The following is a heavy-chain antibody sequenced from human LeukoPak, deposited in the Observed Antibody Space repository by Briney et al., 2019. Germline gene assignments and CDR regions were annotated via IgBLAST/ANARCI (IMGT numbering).Heavy chain of an antibody. J-gene: IGHJ4*02. D-gene: IGHD6-19*01. CDR2: INGDSSTI. CDR1: GFTFSSQS. Sequence: PGGSLRLSCAASGFTFSSQSINWVRQAPGKGLEWVSYINGDSSTIYYADSVKGRFTISRDNSKNTLYLQMNSLRAEDTAVYYCANPGYSSGWFWGQGTLVTVSS. CDR3: ANPGYSSGWF. V-gene: IGHV3-48*01.